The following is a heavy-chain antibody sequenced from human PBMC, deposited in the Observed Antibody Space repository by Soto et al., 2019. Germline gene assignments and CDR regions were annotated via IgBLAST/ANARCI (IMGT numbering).Heavy chain of an antibody. CDR3: ARVAAAGNWFDP. Sequence: ASVKVSCKASGYTFTSYGISWVRQAPGQGLEWMGWISAYNGNTNYAQELQGRVTMTTDTSTSTAYMELRSLRSDDTAVYYCARVAAAGNWFDPWGQGTLVTVSS. CDR1: GYTFTSYG. V-gene: IGHV1-18*01. D-gene: IGHD6-13*01. J-gene: IGHJ5*02. CDR2: ISAYNGNT.